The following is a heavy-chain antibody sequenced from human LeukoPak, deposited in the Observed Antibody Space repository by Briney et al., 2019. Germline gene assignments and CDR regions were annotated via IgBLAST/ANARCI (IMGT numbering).Heavy chain of an antibody. CDR3: ARDQLAYSGYDTLFDY. CDR1: XXXXXXXA. Sequence: SLRLSCAXXXXXXXXXAIXXXRQAPXXXLEXXXXXSXDGSNKYYADSVKGRFTISRDNSKNTLYLQLNSLRPEDTAVYYCARDQLAYSGYDTLFDYWGQGTLVTVSS. CDR2: XSXDGSNK. V-gene: IGHV3-30*01. D-gene: IGHD5-12*01. J-gene: IGHJ4*02.